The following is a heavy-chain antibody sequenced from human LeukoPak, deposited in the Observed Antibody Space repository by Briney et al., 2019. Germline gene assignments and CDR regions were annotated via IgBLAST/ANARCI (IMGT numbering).Heavy chain of an antibody. CDR3: ARGWYGNAFDI. CDR2: IYSTGST. J-gene: IGHJ3*02. Sequence: SEALSLTCTVSGGSISRYYWSWIRQPAGKGLEWIGRIYSTGSTNYNPSLKSRVTMSVDTSKNQFSLKLSSVTAADTAVYYCARGWYGNAFDIWGQGTMVTVSS. V-gene: IGHV4-4*07. D-gene: IGHD6-19*01. CDR1: GGSISRYY.